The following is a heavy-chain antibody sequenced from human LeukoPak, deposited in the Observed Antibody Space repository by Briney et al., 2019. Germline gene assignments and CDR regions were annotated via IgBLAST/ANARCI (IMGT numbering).Heavy chain of an antibody. Sequence: SETLSLTCAVYGGSFSGYYWSWIRQPPGKGLEWIGEVNHSGSTNYNPSLKSRVTISVDTSKNQFSLKLSSVTAADTAVYYCASDYGDYEDWFDPWGQGTLVTVSS. CDR3: ASDYGDYEDWFDP. V-gene: IGHV4-34*01. CDR2: VNHSGST. D-gene: IGHD4-17*01. CDR1: GGSFSGYY. J-gene: IGHJ5*02.